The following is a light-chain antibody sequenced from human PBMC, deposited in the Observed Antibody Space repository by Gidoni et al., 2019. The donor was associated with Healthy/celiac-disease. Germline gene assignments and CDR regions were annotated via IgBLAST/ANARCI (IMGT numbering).Light chain of an antibody. V-gene: IGKV3-11*01. CDR1: QSVSSY. J-gene: IGKJ3*01. CDR2: DAA. Sequence: EIVLTQSPATLSLSPGERATLSCRASQSVSSYLAWYQQKPGQAPRRLIYDAANRATGIPARFIGSGSSTNFSLTIISLLPADVAVYYCQQRSNWPPLFTFGPGTKVDIK. CDR3: QQRSNWPPLFT.